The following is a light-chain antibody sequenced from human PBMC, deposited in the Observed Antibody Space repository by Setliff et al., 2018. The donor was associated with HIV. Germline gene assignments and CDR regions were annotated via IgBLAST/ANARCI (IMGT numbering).Light chain of an antibody. CDR2: EVS. V-gene: IGLV2-23*02. CDR1: SSDVGSYNL. J-gene: IGLJ3*02. CDR3: CSYAGSSTFAV. Sequence: QSVLAQPASVSESPGQSITISCTGTSSDVGSYNLVSWYRQYPGKAPTLMIYEVSRRPSVVSNRFSGSKSGNTASLTISGLQAEDEADYYCCSYAGSSTFAVFGGGTKVTVL.